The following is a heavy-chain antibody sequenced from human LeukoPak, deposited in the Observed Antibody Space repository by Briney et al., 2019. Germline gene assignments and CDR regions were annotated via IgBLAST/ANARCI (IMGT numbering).Heavy chain of an antibody. D-gene: IGHD2-15*01. J-gene: IGHJ3*02. CDR3: AGIPTATDAFDI. V-gene: IGHV4-61*05. CDR2: IYYSGST. CDR1: DDSISNNRYF. Sequence: SETLSLTCTISDDSISNNRYFWAWIRQPPGKGLEWIGYIYYSGSTNYNPSLKSRVTISVDTSKNQFSLKLSSVTAADTAVYYCAGIPTATDAFDIWGQGTMVTVSS.